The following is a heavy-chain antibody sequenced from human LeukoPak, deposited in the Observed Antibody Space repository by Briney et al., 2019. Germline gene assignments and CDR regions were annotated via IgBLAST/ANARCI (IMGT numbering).Heavy chain of an antibody. CDR3: ARFLEVAAGTVTQDSFDY. D-gene: IGHD6-13*01. J-gene: IGHJ4*02. Sequence: ASVKVSCKASGYTFTSYDINWVRQATGQGLEWMGWMNPNSGDTGYAQKFQGRVTMTRNTSISTAYMELSSLRSEDTAVYYCARFLEVAAGTVTQDSFDYWGQGTLVTVSS. CDR1: GYTFTSYD. CDR2: MNPNSGDT. V-gene: IGHV1-8*01.